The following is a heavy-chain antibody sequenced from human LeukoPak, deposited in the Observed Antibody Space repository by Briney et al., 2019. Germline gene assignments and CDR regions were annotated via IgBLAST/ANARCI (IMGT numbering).Heavy chain of an antibody. J-gene: IGHJ4*02. D-gene: IGHD2-21*01. CDR2: ISSYNGKT. CDR3: AREVILNAADCSDCNSGQFFDH. Sequence: ASVKVSCKASGYMVNAYGISWVRQAPGQGLEWMGWISSYNGKTNYPQKFQGRVTVTTDTSTTTTYMELTSLTSDDTAMYYCAREVILNAADCSDCNSGQFFDHWGEGTLVTVSS. V-gene: IGHV1-18*04. CDR1: GYMVNAYG.